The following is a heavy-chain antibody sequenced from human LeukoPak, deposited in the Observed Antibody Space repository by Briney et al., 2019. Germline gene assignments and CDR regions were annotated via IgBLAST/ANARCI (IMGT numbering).Heavy chain of an antibody. D-gene: IGHD2-15*01. V-gene: IGHV3-64*01. Sequence: AGGSLRLSCAAAGFTFSSYAMHLVRQAPGMGLEYVSGISSDGGSPFHVNSVKGRFTISRDNSKNTLYLQMGSLRAEDMAVYYCAREYCSGGSCQYYFDYWGQGTLVTVSS. J-gene: IGHJ4*02. CDR3: AREYCSGGSCQYYFDY. CDR1: GFTFSSYA. CDR2: ISSDGGSP.